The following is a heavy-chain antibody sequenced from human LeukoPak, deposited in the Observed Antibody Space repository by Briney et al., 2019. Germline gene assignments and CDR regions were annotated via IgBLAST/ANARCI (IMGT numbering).Heavy chain of an antibody. V-gene: IGHV1-2*02. CDR2: INPNSGGT. CDR3: ARGSTVTTFSEIYLDL. D-gene: IGHD4-17*01. CDR1: GYTFTGYY. Sequence: ASVKVSCKAFGYTFTGYYIHWVRQAPGQGLEWMGWINPNSGGTKYEQKFQGRVTMTRDTSISTVYMELSSLRCDDTAVYFCARGSTVTTFSEIYLDLWGQGTLVTVSS. J-gene: IGHJ5*02.